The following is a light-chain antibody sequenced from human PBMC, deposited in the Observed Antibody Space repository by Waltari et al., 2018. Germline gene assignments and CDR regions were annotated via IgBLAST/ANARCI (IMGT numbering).Light chain of an antibody. CDR2: DVS. V-gene: IGLV2-23*02. J-gene: IGLJ3*02. CDR3: CSYAGSRTWV. CDR1: SRSIWTFNL. Sequence: QSALTQPASVSGSPGQSISISCIGPSRSIWTFNLFSWYLQYPGTAPKLPIYDVSQRPSGVSNRFSGSKSGNTASLTISGLQAEDEAIYYCCSYAGSRTWVFGGGAKLTVL.